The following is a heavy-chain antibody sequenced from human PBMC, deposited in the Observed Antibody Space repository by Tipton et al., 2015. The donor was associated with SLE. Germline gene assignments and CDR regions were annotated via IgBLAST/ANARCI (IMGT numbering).Heavy chain of an antibody. CDR3: ARGSVVADDY. CDR2: IHYNRDT. J-gene: IGHJ4*02. D-gene: IGHD2-15*01. V-gene: IGHV4-59*02. CDR1: GASVSSNY. Sequence: TLSLTCTVSGASVSSNYWNWIRQTPGKGLAWIGYIHYNRDTNYHPSLKSRVTISVDTSKNQLSLKLTSVTAADTAVYYCARGSVVADDYWGQGTLVTVSS.